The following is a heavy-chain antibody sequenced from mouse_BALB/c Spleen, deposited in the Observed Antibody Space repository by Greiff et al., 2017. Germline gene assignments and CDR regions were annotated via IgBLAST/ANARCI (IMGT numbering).Heavy chain of an antibody. CDR2: ISYDGSN. D-gene: IGHD1-2*01. Sequence: VQLKESGPGLVKPSQSLSLTCSVTGYSITSGYYWNWIRQFPGNQLEWMGYISYDGSNNYNPSLKNRIAITRDTSKNQFFLKLNSVTTEDTATYYCARSYYGPFDYWGQGTTLTVSS. V-gene: IGHV3-6*02. CDR3: ARSYYGPFDY. CDR1: GYSITSGYY. J-gene: IGHJ2*01.